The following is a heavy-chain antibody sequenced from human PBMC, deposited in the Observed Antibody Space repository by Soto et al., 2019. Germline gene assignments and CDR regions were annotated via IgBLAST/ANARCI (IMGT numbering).Heavy chain of an antibody. J-gene: IGHJ6*02. CDR3: ARDSCSGGSCYSIVYYYYGMDV. V-gene: IGHV1-18*01. CDR2: ISAYNGNT. D-gene: IGHD2-15*01. CDR1: GYTFTIYC. Sequence: ASVKVSCKASGYTFTIYCISWVRQAPGQGLEWMGWISAYNGNTNYAQKLQGRVTMTTDTSTSTAYMELRSLRSDDTAVYYCARDSCSGGSCYSIVYYYYGMDVWGQGTTVPVS.